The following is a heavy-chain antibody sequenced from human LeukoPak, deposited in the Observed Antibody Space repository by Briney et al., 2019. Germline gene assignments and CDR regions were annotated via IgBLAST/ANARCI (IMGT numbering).Heavy chain of an antibody. CDR3: AKTLADP. V-gene: IGHV3-23*01. J-gene: IGHJ5*02. CDR2: ISGSGGST. CDR1: GFTFDDYA. Sequence: GGSLRLSCAASGFTFDDYAMHWVRQAPGKGLEWVSGISGSGGSTYYADSVRGRFTISRDNSKNTLYLQMNSLRAEDTAVYYCAKTLADPWGQGTLVTVSS.